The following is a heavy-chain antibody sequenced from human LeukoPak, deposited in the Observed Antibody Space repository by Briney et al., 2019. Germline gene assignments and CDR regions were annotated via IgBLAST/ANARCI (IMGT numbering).Heavy chain of an antibody. CDR3: ARVRFGDLLVDY. J-gene: IGHJ4*02. D-gene: IGHD3-10*01. Sequence: GGSLRLSCAASGFTFSSYWMHWVRQAPGKGLVWVSRINSDGRSTSYADSVKGRFTISRDNAKNTLYPQMNSLRAEDTAVYYCARVRFGDLLVDYWGQGTLVTVSS. V-gene: IGHV3-74*01. CDR2: INSDGRST. CDR1: GFTFSSYW.